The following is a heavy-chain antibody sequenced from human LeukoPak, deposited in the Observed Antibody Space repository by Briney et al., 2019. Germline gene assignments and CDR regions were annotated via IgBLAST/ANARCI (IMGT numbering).Heavy chain of an antibody. CDR2: ISGSGGST. V-gene: IGHV3-23*01. D-gene: IGHD5-18*01. J-gene: IGHJ4*02. Sequence: GGSLRLSCVASGFTFSSYAMSWVRQAPGKRLEWVSAISGSGGSTYYADSVKGRFTISRDNSKNTLYLQMNSLRAEDTAVYYCAKKLPSIQLWSGFDYWGQGTLVTVS. CDR3: AKKLPSIQLWSGFDY. CDR1: GFTFSSYA.